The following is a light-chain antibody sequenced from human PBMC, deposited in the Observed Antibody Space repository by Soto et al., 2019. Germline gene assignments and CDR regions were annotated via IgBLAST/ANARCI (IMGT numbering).Light chain of an antibody. Sequence: DIQMTQSPSTLSASVGDGVTITCRASQNISVWLAWYQQRPGKAPKFLMYDASSLETGVPSRFSGSGSGTEFTLTIRSLQPEDSATYYCQQYDSSSPTFGQGTKLEIK. J-gene: IGKJ2*01. CDR1: QNISVW. CDR2: DAS. V-gene: IGKV1-5*01. CDR3: QQYDSSSPT.